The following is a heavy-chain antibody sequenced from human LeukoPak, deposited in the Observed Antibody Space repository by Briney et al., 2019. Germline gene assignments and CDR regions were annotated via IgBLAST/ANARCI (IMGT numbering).Heavy chain of an antibody. V-gene: IGHV4-59*01. Sequence: SETLSLTCTVSGGSINSYYWSWIRQPPGKGLEWIGYVAYSGSTNYNPSLKSRVTISLATSKNQFSLKLSSVTAADAAVYYCARTVSGYYFNAWGPGTLVTVSS. J-gene: IGHJ5*02. D-gene: IGHD5-12*01. CDR3: ARTVSGYYFNA. CDR1: GGSINSYY. CDR2: VAYSGST.